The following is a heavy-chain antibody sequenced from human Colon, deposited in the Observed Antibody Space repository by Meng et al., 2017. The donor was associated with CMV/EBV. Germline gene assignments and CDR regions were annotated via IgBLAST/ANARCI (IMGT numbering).Heavy chain of an antibody. V-gene: IGHV3-53*01. Sequence: VQLVESGVGLVQPGGSLRLSCAASGFPVSSKYMSWVRQAPGKGLEWVSVIYIDDSTYYADSVEGRFTISRDNSRNTVYLQMNSLRAEDTAVYYCARDSPHAWDWGQGTLVTVSS. CDR1: GFPVSSKY. D-gene: IGHD3-16*01. J-gene: IGHJ4*02. CDR3: ARDSPHAWD. CDR2: IYIDDST.